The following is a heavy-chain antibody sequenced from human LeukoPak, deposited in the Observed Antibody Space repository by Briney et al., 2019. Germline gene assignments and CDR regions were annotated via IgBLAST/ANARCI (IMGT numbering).Heavy chain of an antibody. CDR3: ARQPVGYCSGGSCYGWFDP. CDR1: GGSISSYY. Sequence: SETLSLTCTVSGGSISSYYWSWIRQPPGKGLEGIGYIYYSGSTNYNPSLKSRVTISVDPSKNQFSLKLSSVPAADTAVYYCARQPVGYCSGGSCYGWFDPWGQGTLVTVSS. D-gene: IGHD2-15*01. CDR2: IYYSGST. J-gene: IGHJ5*02. V-gene: IGHV4-59*08.